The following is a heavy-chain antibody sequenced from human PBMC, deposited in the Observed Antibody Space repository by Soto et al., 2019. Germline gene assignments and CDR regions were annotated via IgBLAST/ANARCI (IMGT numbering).Heavy chain of an antibody. D-gene: IGHD3-3*01. Sequence: ASVKVSCKASGYTFSNYAITWVRQAPGQGLEWMGWITAHNGNTKYAQKFQARVTMTTDTSTSTASMELRSLTSDDTAVYYCARDAPYDDFWSGVMELYYYGMDVWGQGTTVTVSS. J-gene: IGHJ6*02. CDR3: ARDAPYDDFWSGVMELYYYGMDV. V-gene: IGHV1-18*01. CDR2: ITAHNGNT. CDR1: GYTFSNYA.